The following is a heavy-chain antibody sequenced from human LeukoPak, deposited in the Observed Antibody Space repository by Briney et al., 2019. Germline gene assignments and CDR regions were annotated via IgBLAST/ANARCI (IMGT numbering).Heavy chain of an antibody. J-gene: IGHJ5*02. CDR1: GDRFTSYW. CDR2: IFPGDSDT. CDR3: ARRPLHSQNWLAP. Sequence: GESLKISRKGYGDRFTSYWVAWVRQMPGKGLGWMGIIFPGDSDTRYSPSIQGQVTISVDRSISTAYLQWSSLKASDTAIYYCARRPLHSQNWLAPWGQGTLVAVSS. V-gene: IGHV5-51*01.